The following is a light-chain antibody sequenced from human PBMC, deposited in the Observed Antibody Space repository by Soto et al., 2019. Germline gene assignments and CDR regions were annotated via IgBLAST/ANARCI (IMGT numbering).Light chain of an antibody. V-gene: IGKV1-5*03. J-gene: IGKJ4*01. Sequence: DIQMTQSPSTLSASVGDRVTITCRASQSISSWLAWYQQKPGKAPQLLMYKASNMESGVPSRFSGSGSGTEFTLTISSLQPDDFATYHCQQYNDSPLTFGGGTKVEIK. CDR2: KAS. CDR3: QQYNDSPLT. CDR1: QSISSW.